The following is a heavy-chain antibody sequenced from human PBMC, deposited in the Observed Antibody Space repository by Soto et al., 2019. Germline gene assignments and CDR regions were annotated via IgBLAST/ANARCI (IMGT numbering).Heavy chain of an antibody. D-gene: IGHD3-16*01. V-gene: IGHV3-74*01. CDR1: GFTLSNYW. J-gene: IGHJ3*01. Sequence: VESGGELVRPGGSLRLSCSASGFTLSNYWMHWLRQVPGKGPVWVARMNGEGTSTNYADSVKGRFSISRDTAKNTLYLQMNTLKVEDTALYYCARVHPSRLGDFDVWGQGTLVTVSS. CDR3: ARVHPSRLGDFDV. CDR2: MNGEGTST.